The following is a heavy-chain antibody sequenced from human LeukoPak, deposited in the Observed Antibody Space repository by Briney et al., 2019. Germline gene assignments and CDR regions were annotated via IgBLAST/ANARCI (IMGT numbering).Heavy chain of an antibody. D-gene: IGHD3-10*01. V-gene: IGHV3-23*01. Sequence: SGGSLRLSCAASGFTFSSYGMSWVRQAPGKGLEWVSGISGSANSTDYADSVKGRFIISRDNSKNTLCLQMNSLRAEDTAVYYCAKGIYGSGSYYSNYYYNMDVWGKGTTVTISS. J-gene: IGHJ6*03. CDR1: GFTFSSYG. CDR2: ISGSANST. CDR3: AKGIYGSGSYYSNYYYNMDV.